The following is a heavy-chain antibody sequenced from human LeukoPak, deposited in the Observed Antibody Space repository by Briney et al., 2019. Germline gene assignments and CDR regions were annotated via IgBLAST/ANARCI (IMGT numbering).Heavy chain of an antibody. Sequence: SETLSLTCTVSGGSISSYYWSWIRQPPGKGLEWIGYIYYSGSTNYNPSLKSRVTISVDTSKNQFSLKLSSVTAADTAVYYCARLGQTRGYSYGTRGYYYYMDVWGKGTTGTVSS. J-gene: IGHJ6*03. D-gene: IGHD5-18*01. CDR3: ARLGQTRGYSYGTRGYYYYMDV. V-gene: IGHV4-59*12. CDR2: IYYSGST. CDR1: GGSISSYY.